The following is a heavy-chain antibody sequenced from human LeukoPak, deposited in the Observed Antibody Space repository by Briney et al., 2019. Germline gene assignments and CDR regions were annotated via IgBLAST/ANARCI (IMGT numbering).Heavy chain of an antibody. V-gene: IGHV4-61*01. J-gene: IGHJ4*02. D-gene: IGHD2-21*02. Sequence: PSETLSLTCTVSGGSFSSSSYYWSWIRQPPGKGLEWIVYICHSGSINYNPSLKSPVTISVDTSKNQFSLKLSSVTAADTAVYFCASRPVTATYLDHWGQGTLVTVSS. CDR1: GGSFSSSSYY. CDR3: ASRPVTATYLDH. CDR2: ICHSGSI.